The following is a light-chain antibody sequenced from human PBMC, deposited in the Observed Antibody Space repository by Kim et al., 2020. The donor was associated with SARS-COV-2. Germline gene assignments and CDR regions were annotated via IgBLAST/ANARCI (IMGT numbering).Light chain of an antibody. Sequence: SASVGDRVTITCQASQDISNYLNWYQQKPGKAPKLLIYDASNLETGVPSRFSGSGSGTEFIFTFSSLQPEDIGTYYCQQYDNLPLTFGGGTKLEI. CDR1: QDISNY. V-gene: IGKV1-33*01. CDR2: DAS. CDR3: QQYDNLPLT. J-gene: IGKJ4*01.